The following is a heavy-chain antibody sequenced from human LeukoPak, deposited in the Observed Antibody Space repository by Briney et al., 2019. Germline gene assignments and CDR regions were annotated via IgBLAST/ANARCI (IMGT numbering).Heavy chain of an antibody. J-gene: IGHJ3*02. D-gene: IGHD1-1*01. Sequence: ASVKVSCKVSGYTLTELSMHWVRQAPGKGLEWVGGFDPEDGETIYAQKFQGRVTMTEDTSTDTAYMELSSLRSEDTAVYYCATDRGRVDAFDIWGQGTMVTVSS. CDR2: FDPEDGET. CDR1: GYTLTELS. CDR3: ATDRGRVDAFDI. V-gene: IGHV1-24*01.